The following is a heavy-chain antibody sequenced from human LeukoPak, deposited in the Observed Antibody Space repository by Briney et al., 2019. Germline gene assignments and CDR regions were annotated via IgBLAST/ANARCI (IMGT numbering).Heavy chain of an antibody. Sequence: GGSLRLSYAASGFTFSSYSMNWVRQAPGKGLEWVSSISSSGAYIFYADSVKGRFTISRDNAKNSLYLQMNSLRAEGTAVYYCAREPTTVSPPGWGQGTLVTVSS. D-gene: IGHD4-11*01. J-gene: IGHJ4*02. CDR2: ISSSGAYI. CDR1: GFTFSSYS. CDR3: AREPTTVSPPG. V-gene: IGHV3-21*01.